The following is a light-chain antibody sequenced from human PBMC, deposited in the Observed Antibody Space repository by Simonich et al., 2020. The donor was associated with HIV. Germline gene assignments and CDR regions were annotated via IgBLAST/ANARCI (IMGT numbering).Light chain of an antibody. CDR2: WAT. CDR3: QQYYTTPPT. CDR1: LNILNSYNNKTY. Sequence: DIVMTQSPDSLAVSLGERATFNCTSRLNILNSYNNKTYLAWYQQKPGQLPNLLIYWATTRESGVPDRSSASGSGTDFTLTISSLQAEDVAVYYCQQYYTTPPTFGQGTKVEIK. J-gene: IGKJ1*01. V-gene: IGKV4-1*01.